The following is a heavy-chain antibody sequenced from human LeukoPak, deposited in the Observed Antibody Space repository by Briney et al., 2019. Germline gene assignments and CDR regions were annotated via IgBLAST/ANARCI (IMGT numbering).Heavy chain of an antibody. Sequence: GGSLRLSCAASGFTFSNYRMSWVRQAPGKGLEWVANIKGDGSYKYYVDSVKGRFTISRDNAKSSVYLQMNTLRAEDTAVYYCATSADSSGNDWGQGTLVTVSS. D-gene: IGHD3-22*01. CDR2: IKGDGSYK. CDR1: GFTFSNYR. V-gene: IGHV3-7*03. J-gene: IGHJ4*02. CDR3: ATSADSSGND.